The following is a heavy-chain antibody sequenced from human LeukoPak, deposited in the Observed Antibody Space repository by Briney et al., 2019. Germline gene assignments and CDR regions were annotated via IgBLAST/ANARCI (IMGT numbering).Heavy chain of an antibody. V-gene: IGHV1-46*01. CDR3: AKAGSSSSCCGGDYFDY. D-gene: IGHD6-13*01. CDR1: GYTLTSYY. Sequence: GASVKVSCKASGYTLTSYYLHWVRQAPGQGLEWMAIINPSGDTTSHAQKFQGRVTMTRDTSASTVYMELSSLRAEDTALYYCAKAGSSSSCCGGDYFDYWGQGTLVTVSS. CDR2: INPSGDTT. J-gene: IGHJ4*02.